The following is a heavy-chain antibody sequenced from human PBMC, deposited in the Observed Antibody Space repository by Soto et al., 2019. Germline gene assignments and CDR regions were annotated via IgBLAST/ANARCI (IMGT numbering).Heavy chain of an antibody. Sequence: ETLSLTCTVSGGSTSSSSYYWGWIRQPPGKGLEWIGNIYYSGSTYYNPSLKSRVTISVDTSKNQFSLKLSSVTAADTAVYYCARSIAAGDSPYNWFDPWGQGTLVTVSS. CDR2: IYYSGST. J-gene: IGHJ5*02. V-gene: IGHV4-39*07. D-gene: IGHD6-13*01. CDR3: ARSIAAGDSPYNWFDP. CDR1: GGSTSSSSYY.